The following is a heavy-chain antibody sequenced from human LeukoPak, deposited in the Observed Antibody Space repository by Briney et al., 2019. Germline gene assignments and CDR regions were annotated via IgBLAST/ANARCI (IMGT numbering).Heavy chain of an antibody. D-gene: IGHD2-2*01. Sequence: KTSETLSLTCTVSGGSISSSSYYWGWIRQPPGKGLEWIGSIYYSGSTYYNPSLKSRVTISVDTSKNQFSLKLSSVTAADTAVYYCAREAIVVVPAAMPVSGGEMDVWGKGTTVTVSS. CDR3: AREAIVVVPAAMPVSGGEMDV. CDR2: IYYSGST. J-gene: IGHJ6*04. V-gene: IGHV4-39*07. CDR1: GGSISSSSYY.